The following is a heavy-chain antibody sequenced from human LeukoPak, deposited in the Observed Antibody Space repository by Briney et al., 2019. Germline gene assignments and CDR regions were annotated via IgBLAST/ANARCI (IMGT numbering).Heavy chain of an antibody. CDR2: MNPYSGNT. Sequence: ASGKVSCKASGYTFTSYGISWVRQAPGQGPEWMGWMNPYSGNTGYAQRFQGRVTMTRDTSITTAYMELSSRTLDDTAVYYCARGDPYCSSASCYNYWGQGTLVTVSS. D-gene: IGHD2-2*02. J-gene: IGHJ4*02. CDR3: ARGDPYCSSASCYNY. V-gene: IGHV1-8*02. CDR1: GYTFTSYG.